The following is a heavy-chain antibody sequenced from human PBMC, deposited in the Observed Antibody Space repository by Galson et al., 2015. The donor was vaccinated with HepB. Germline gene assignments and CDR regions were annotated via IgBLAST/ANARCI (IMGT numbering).Heavy chain of an antibody. V-gene: IGHV3-66*02. CDR3: ARDLSAGPYYYYYGMDV. CDR2: IYSGGST. Sequence: SLRLSCAASGFTVSSNYMSWVRQAPGKGLEWVSVIYSGGSTYYADSVKGRFTISRDNSKNTLYLQMNSLRAEDTAVYYCARDLSAGPYYYYYGMDVWGQGTTVTVSS. CDR1: GFTVSSNY. D-gene: IGHD6-13*01. J-gene: IGHJ6*02.